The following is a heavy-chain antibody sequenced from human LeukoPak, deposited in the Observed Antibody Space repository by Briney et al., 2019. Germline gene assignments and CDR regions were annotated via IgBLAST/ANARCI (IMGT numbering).Heavy chain of an antibody. Sequence: ASVKVSCKASGYTFTSYGISWVRQAPGQGLEWMGWISAYNGNTNYAQKLQGRVTMTTDTSTSTDYMELRSLRSDDTAVYYCARGLGSSWPDYYYYYYMDVWGKGTTVTVSS. J-gene: IGHJ6*03. V-gene: IGHV1-18*01. CDR2: ISAYNGNT. CDR3: ARGLGSSWPDYYYYYYMDV. D-gene: IGHD6-13*01. CDR1: GYTFTSYG.